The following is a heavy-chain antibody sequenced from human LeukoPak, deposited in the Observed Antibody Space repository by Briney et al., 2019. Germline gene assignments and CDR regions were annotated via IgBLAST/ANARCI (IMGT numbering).Heavy chain of an antibody. V-gene: IGHV3-21*01. D-gene: IGHD1-26*01. Sequence: GGSLRLSCAAPGITFSNYNMNWVRQAPGKGLEWISSITSSSSYTFYADSVKGRFTISRDNSKNTLYLQMNSLRAEDTAVYYCAREPSGSYYYMDVWGKGTTVTVSS. CDR2: ITSSSSYT. CDR3: AREPSGSYYYMDV. J-gene: IGHJ6*03. CDR1: GITFSNYN.